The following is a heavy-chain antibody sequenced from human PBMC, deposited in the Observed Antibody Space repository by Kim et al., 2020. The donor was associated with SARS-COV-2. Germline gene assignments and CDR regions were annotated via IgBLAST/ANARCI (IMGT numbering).Heavy chain of an antibody. D-gene: IGHD6-13*01. CDR3: ARNQGQQLDY. V-gene: IGHV6-1*01. J-gene: IGHJ4*02. Sequence: YNDYAVAVKSRIPINPDTSKNQFSLQLNSVTPEDTAVYYCARNQGQQLDYWGQGTLVTVSS. CDR2: YN.